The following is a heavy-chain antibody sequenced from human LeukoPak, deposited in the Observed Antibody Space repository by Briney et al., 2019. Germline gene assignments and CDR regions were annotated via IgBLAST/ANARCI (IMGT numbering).Heavy chain of an antibody. J-gene: IGHJ4*02. CDR2: NHFNGNT. D-gene: IGHD3-9*01. CDR1: GVSIAGSGSTNC. V-gene: IGHV4-39*07. CDR3: ARGRNDILTGIILPGDY. Sequence: SETLSLTCIVYGVSIAGSGSTNCWGWIRQPPGEGLEWIGNNHFNGNTYYNPSLKSRVTISVDTSKNQFSLKLSSVTAADTAVYYCARGRNDILTGIILPGDYWGQGTLVTVSS.